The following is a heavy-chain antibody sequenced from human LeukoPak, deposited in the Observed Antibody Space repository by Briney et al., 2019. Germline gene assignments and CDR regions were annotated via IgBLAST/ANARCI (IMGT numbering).Heavy chain of an antibody. CDR2: TYYRSKWYN. J-gene: IGHJ4*02. CDR3: ARDLSLRLDY. CDR1: GDSVSSNSAA. V-gene: IGHV6-1*01. Sequence: SQTLSLTCAIFGDSVSSNSAAWNWIRRSPLRGLEWLGRTYYRSKWYNEYAVSVESRIIINPGTSNNQFSLQLNSVTPEDTAVYYCARDLSLRLDYWGQGTLVTVSS. D-gene: IGHD3-16*01.